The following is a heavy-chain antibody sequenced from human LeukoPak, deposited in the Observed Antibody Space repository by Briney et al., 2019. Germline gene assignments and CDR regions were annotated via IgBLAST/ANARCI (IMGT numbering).Heavy chain of an antibody. CDR3: AREATYYDMLTGLQYFDY. CDR2: ISAYNGNT. Sequence: GASVKVSCKASGYTFTSYGISWVRQPPAQGLEWMGWISAYNGNTNYAQKLQGRVTMTTDTSTSTAYMELRSLRSDDAAVYYCAREATYYDMLTGLQYFDYWGQGTLVTVSS. J-gene: IGHJ4*02. D-gene: IGHD3-9*01. V-gene: IGHV1-18*01. CDR1: GYTFTSYG.